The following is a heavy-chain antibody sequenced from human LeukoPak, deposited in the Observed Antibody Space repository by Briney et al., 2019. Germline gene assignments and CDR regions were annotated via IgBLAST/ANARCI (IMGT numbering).Heavy chain of an antibody. V-gene: IGHV3-64D*09. CDR1: GFTFSYYA. D-gene: IGHD4-17*01. Sequence: GGSLRLSCSASGFTFSYYAMHWVRQAPGKGLEYVSAISSNGGSTYYADSVKGRFTISRDNSKHTLYLQMSSMRTEDTAVFYCVKGRGVITTVTTHYFDYWGQGTLVTVTS. CDR3: VKGRGVITTVTTHYFDY. J-gene: IGHJ4*02. CDR2: ISSNGGST.